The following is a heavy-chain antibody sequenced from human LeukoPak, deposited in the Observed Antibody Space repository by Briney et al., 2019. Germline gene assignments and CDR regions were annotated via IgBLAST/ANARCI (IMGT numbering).Heavy chain of an antibody. CDR2: MYNTGSQ. V-gene: IGHV4-31*03. CDR3: ERGHKFLWYGELWQNWFDP. Sequence: SETLSLTCTVSGGSIISGDSYWSWIRQHPERGLEWIGYMYNTGSQYYNPSLASRVAISPDTSKNEFSLRLSPVTAADTAVYYCERGHKFLWYGELWQNWFDPWGQGTLVTVSS. J-gene: IGHJ5*02. CDR1: GGSIISGDSY. D-gene: IGHD3-10*01.